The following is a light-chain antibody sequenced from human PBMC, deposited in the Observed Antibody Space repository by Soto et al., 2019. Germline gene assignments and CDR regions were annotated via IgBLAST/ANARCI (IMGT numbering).Light chain of an antibody. Sequence: IQLTQSPSFVSASVGDRVAITCRASQNVGKWLAWYQHKAGEAPKLLVFDASNLQDGVPSRFSGTGSGTEFTLTISGLQPDDFGTYYCQQYEHSYSFGQGTTVDIK. CDR2: DAS. J-gene: IGKJ2*01. CDR3: QQYEHSYS. V-gene: IGKV1-5*01. CDR1: QNVGKW.